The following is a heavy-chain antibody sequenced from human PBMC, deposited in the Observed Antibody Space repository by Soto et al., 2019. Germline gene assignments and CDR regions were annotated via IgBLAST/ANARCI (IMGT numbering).Heavy chain of an antibody. CDR2: FDPEDGET. D-gene: IGHD6-19*01. CDR3: ATDQIYSSGSYYYYGMDV. V-gene: IGHV1-24*01. CDR1: GYTLTELS. Sequence: ASVKVSCKVSGYTLTELSMHWVRQAPGKGLEWMGGFDPEDGETIYEQKFQGRVTMTEETSTDTAYMELSSLGSDDTAVYYCATDQIYSSGSYYYYGMDVWGQGTTVIVYS. J-gene: IGHJ6*02.